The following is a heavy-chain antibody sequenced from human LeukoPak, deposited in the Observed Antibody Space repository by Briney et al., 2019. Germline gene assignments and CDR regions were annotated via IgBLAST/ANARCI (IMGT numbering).Heavy chain of an antibody. CDR1: GYSFTSYW. Sequence: HGESLKISCKGSGYSFTSYWIGWVRQMPGKGLEWMGIIYPGDSDTRYSPSFQGQVTISADKSISTAYLQWSSLKASDTAMYYCAREPLRRPLRYSRSPFDCWGQGTLVTVSS. D-gene: IGHD3-9*01. CDR3: AREPLRRPLRYSRSPFDC. V-gene: IGHV5-51*01. J-gene: IGHJ4*02. CDR2: IYPGDSDT.